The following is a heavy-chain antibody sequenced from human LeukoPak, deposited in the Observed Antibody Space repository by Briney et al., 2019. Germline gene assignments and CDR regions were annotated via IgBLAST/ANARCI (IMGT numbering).Heavy chain of an antibody. V-gene: IGHV3-66*01. J-gene: IGHJ6*02. CDR3: ARDPNYYNYGMDV. CDR2: IYSGDIGGYT. CDR1: GFTVSNSY. Sequence: GGSLRLSCAASGFTVSNSYTSWVRQAPGKGLEWVSVIYSGDIGGYTYYSDSVKGRFTISRDNSKNTLNLQMNSLRDEDTAVYYCARDPNYYNYGMDVWGQGTMVTVSS.